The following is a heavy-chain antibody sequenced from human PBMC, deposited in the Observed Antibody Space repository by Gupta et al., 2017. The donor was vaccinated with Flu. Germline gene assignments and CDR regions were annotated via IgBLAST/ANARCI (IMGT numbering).Heavy chain of an antibody. J-gene: IGHJ5*02. Sequence: QVQLVQSGAEVKKPGASVKVSCKASGYTFTNYYMHWVRQAPGQGLEWMGIINPSGGSTSYAQKFQGGVTMTRDTSTSTVYMELSSLRSEDTAVYYCARDLKGGTTSWGQGTLVTVSS. D-gene: IGHD1-1*01. V-gene: IGHV1-46*03. CDR3: ARDLKGGTTS. CDR1: GYTFTNYY. CDR2: INPSGGST.